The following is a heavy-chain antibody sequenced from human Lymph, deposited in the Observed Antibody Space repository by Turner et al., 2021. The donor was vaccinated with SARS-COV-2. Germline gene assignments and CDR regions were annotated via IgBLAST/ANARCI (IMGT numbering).Heavy chain of an antibody. CDR2: IYSGGST. V-gene: IGHV3-53*01. CDR3: ARVLPYGDYFDY. Sequence: EVQLVESGGGLIQPGGSLRLSCAASGFTVSSNYMTWVRQAPGKGLEWVSLIYSGGSTYYADSVKGRFTISRDNSKNTLYLQMSSLRADDTAVYYCARVLPYGDYFDYWGQGTLVTVSS. J-gene: IGHJ4*02. CDR1: GFTVSSNY. D-gene: IGHD4-17*01.